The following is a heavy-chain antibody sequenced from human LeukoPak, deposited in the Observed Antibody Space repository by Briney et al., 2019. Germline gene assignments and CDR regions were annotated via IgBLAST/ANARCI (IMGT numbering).Heavy chain of an antibody. Sequence: SETLSLTCAVYGGSFSGYYWSWIRQPPGKGLEWIGEINHSGSTNYNPSLKSRVTLSVDTSKNQFSLKLSSVTAADMAVYYCARIEGYLDYWGQGTLVTVSS. J-gene: IGHJ4*02. V-gene: IGHV4-34*01. D-gene: IGHD2-21*01. CDR1: GGSFSGYY. CDR3: ARIEGYLDY. CDR2: INHSGST.